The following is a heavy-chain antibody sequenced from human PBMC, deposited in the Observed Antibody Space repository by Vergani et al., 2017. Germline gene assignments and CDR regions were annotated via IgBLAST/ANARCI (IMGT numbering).Heavy chain of an antibody. V-gene: IGHV3-74*01. CDR3: AREPTYGEEDLVSYGMDV. Sequence: EVQLVESGGGLVQPGGSLRLSCAASGFTFSSYWMHWVRQAPGKGLVWVSRINSDGSSTSYADSVKGRFTISRDNAKNTLYLQMNSLRAEDTAVYYCAREPTYGEEDLVSYGMDVWGQGTTVTVSS. CDR2: INSDGSST. J-gene: IGHJ6*02. CDR1: GFTFSSYW. D-gene: IGHD4-17*01.